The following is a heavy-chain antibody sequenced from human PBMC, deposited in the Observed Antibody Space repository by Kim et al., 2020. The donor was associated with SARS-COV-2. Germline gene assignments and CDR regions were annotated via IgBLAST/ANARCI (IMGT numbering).Heavy chain of an antibody. Sequence: GGSLRLSCAASGFTFSSYGLHWVRQAPGKGLEWVAVISYDGSNKYYADSVKGRFTISRDNSKNTLYLQMNSLRAEDTAVYYCAREGGYVLLWFENYGMDVWRQGTTVTVSS. CDR2: ISYDGSNK. V-gene: IGHV3-33*05. CDR1: GFTFSSYG. D-gene: IGHD3-10*01. CDR3: AREGGYVLLWFENYGMDV. J-gene: IGHJ6*02.